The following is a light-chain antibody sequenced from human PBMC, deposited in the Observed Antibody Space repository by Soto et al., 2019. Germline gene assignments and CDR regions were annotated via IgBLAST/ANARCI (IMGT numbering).Light chain of an antibody. CDR2: GAS. J-gene: IGKJ1*01. V-gene: IGKV3-15*01. Sequence: EIVMTQSPATLSVSPGERATLSCRASQSVYSNLAWYQQKPGQAPRLLIYGASTRATGIPARCSGSGSGTEFTLTISSLQSEDFAVYYCQQYNNWPPWTFGQGTKVEIK. CDR3: QQYNNWPPWT. CDR1: QSVYSN.